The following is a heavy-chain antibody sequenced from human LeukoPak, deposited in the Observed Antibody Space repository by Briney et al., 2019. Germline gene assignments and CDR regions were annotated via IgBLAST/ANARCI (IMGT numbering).Heavy chain of an antibody. CDR3: ARGLSSGWVDY. CDR2: IYHSGST. CDR1: GGSFSGYY. D-gene: IGHD6-19*01. J-gene: IGHJ4*02. V-gene: IGHV4-34*01. Sequence: SETLSLTCAVYGGSFSGYYWSWIRQPPGKGLGWIGEIYHSGSTNYNPSLKSRVTISIDMSKKQFSLNLSSVTAADTAVYFCARGLSSGWVDYWGQGTLVTVSS.